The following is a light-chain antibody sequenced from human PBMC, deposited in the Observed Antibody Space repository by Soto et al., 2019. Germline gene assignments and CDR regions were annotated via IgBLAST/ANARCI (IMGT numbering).Light chain of an antibody. V-gene: IGKV1-5*03. CDR2: KGS. J-gene: IGKJ4*01. Sequence: DIQMTQSPSTLSASVGDRVTITCRASQSISSWLAWYQPKPGQAPKLLRYKGSSLEIGVPSRFSGSGSGTEFTLTISSLQPDDFATYYFQQYNSYSPLTFGGGTKVEIK. CDR3: QQYNSYSPLT. CDR1: QSISSW.